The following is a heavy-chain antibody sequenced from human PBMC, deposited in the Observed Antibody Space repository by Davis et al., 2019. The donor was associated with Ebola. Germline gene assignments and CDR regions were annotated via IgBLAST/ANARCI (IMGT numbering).Heavy chain of an antibody. Sequence: PSETLSLTCTVSGGSISGYYWSWIRQPPGKGLEWIGQIYYNGYINYNPSLESRITISVDTSKNQFSLKVNYMTPADTAVYYCARGNGYHIYWGQGRLVTVSS. CDR1: GGSISGYY. D-gene: IGHD5-18*01. V-gene: IGHV4-59*01. J-gene: IGHJ4*02. CDR3: ARGNGYHIY. CDR2: IYYNGYI.